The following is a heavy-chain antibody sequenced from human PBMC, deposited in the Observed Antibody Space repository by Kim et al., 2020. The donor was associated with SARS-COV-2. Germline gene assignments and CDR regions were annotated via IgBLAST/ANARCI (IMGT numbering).Heavy chain of an antibody. CDR3: ARLQQLYYYYYGMDV. V-gene: IGHV4-59*08. Sequence: PSLKSRVTKSVDTAKNQSSLKLSAVTAADTAVYYCARLQQLYYYYYGMDVWGQGTTVTVSS. J-gene: IGHJ6*02. D-gene: IGHD6-13*01.